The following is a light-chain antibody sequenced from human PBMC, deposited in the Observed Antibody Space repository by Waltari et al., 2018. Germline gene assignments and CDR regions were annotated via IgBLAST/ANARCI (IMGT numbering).Light chain of an antibody. CDR2: DDS. J-gene: IGLJ2*01. CDR3: QVWDSSSDHHVV. V-gene: IGLV3-21*02. CDR1: NIGSKS. Sequence: SYVLTQPPSVSVAPGQTARITCGGNNIGSKSVHWYQQKPGRAPGLVVYDDSDRPPGIPERFSGSNSGNTATLTISRVEAGDEADYYCQVWDSSSDHHVVFGGGTKLTVL.